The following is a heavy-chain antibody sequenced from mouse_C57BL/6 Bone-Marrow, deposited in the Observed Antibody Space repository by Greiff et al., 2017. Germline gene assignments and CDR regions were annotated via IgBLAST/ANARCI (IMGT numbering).Heavy chain of an antibody. CDR2: SRNKANDYTT. D-gene: IGHD6-1*01. Sequence: EVQLQESGGGLVQSGRSLRLSCATSGFTFSDFYMEWVRQAPGKGLEWIAASRNKANDYTTEYSASVKGRFIVSRDTSQSILYLQMNALRAEDTAIYYCAREQHYAMDYWGQGTSVTVSS. CDR3: AREQHYAMDY. CDR1: GFTFSDFY. J-gene: IGHJ4*01. V-gene: IGHV7-1*01.